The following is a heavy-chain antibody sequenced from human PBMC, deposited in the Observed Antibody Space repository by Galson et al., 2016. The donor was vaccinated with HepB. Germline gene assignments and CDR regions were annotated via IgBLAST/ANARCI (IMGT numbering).Heavy chain of an antibody. J-gene: IGHJ4*02. Sequence: SVKVSCKASGYSFTSHGISWVRQAPGQGLEWMGYITTYSGDTYYAPNLQGRVTMTTDTSTRTAYMELRSLRSDDTAVYYCARDRDNYGSGSDYWGQGSLVTVSS. D-gene: IGHD3-10*01. CDR3: ARDRDNYGSGSDY. CDR2: ITTYSGDT. CDR1: GYSFTSHG. V-gene: IGHV1-18*01.